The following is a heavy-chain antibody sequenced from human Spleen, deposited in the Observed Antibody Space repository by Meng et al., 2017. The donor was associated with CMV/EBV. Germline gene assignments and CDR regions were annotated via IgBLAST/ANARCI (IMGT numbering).Heavy chain of an antibody. CDR1: GYTFTGYG. Sequence: AAVKVSCKASGYTFTGYGINWVRQAPGQGLEWLGWISAYNGNTNFAQKFQGRVTMTTDTSTTTTSMELRSLTSDDTAVYYCARASVDAFFGMDVWGQGTTVTVSS. J-gene: IGHJ6*02. CDR2: ISAYNGNT. CDR3: ARASVDAFFGMDV. D-gene: IGHD2-21*01. V-gene: IGHV1-18*01.